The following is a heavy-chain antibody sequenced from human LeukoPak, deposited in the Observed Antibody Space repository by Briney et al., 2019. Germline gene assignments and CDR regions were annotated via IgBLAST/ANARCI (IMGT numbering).Heavy chain of an antibody. Sequence: SGTLSLTCGVSVGSIDMTNYWSWVRQAPGKGLEWIGEIAHDGTRNYNASLRSRVAMSLDRANNQFSLSLTSVTAADTAVYYCTRENRPFCPFAYWGQGVLVTVSS. J-gene: IGHJ4*02. D-gene: IGHD2/OR15-2a*01. V-gene: IGHV4-4*02. CDR2: IAHDGTR. CDR3: TRENRPFCPFAY. CDR1: VGSIDMTNY.